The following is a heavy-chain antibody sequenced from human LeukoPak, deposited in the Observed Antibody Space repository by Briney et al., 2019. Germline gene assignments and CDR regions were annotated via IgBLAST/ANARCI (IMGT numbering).Heavy chain of an antibody. Sequence: PGGPLRLSCAASGFTFSTFAMIWVRQPPGKGLEWVSSIFPSGGEIHYADSVRGRFTISRDNSKSTLSLQMNSLRAEDTAIYYCATYRQVLSPFESWGQGTLVTVSS. CDR3: ATYRQVLSPFES. J-gene: IGHJ4*02. CDR2: IFPSGGEI. CDR1: GFTFSTFA. V-gene: IGHV3-23*01. D-gene: IGHD2-8*02.